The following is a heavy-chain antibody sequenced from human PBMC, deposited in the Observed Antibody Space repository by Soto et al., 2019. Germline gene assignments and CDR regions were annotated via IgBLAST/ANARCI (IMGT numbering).Heavy chain of an antibody. Sequence: QVQLVQSGAAVKKPGASMRVSCKASGYSFIDYFMHWVRQAPGQGLQWVGSIHPNSGVTKFSPEFLGRVTMTRDTSLNTAYLELDSLTSDDTGMYFCARDMRRGMRVEQPDYWGQGTLLTVSS. D-gene: IGHD2-8*01. CDR1: GYSFIDYF. CDR2: IHPNSGVT. CDR3: ARDMRRGMRVEQPDY. V-gene: IGHV1-2*02. J-gene: IGHJ4*02.